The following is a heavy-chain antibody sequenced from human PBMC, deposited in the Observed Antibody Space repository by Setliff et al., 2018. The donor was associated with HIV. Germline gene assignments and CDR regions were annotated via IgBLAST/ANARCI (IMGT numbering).Heavy chain of an antibody. CDR1: GGTFSSYA. V-gene: IGHV1-69*05. D-gene: IGHD1-26*01. J-gene: IGHJ6*03. CDR3: AGTAGWELPPRLYYYYYYMDV. CDR2: IIPIFGST. Sequence: SVKVSCKASGGTFSSYAISWVRQAPGQGLEWMGGIIPIFGSTSYAQKFQGRVTMTRDTSTSTVYMELSSLRSEDTAVYYCAGTAGWELPPRLYYYYYYMDVWGKGTTVTVSS.